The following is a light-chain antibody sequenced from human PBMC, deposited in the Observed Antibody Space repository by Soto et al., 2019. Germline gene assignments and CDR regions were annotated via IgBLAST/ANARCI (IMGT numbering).Light chain of an antibody. J-gene: IGLJ1*01. CDR1: SSDVGGYNS. CDR2: DVS. V-gene: IGLV2-14*01. CDR3: SSYSPSTTYV. Sequence: QSVLTQAASVSGSPGQSITISCTGTSSDVGGYNSVSWYQQHPGKAPKLMIHDVSNRASGVSSRFSGSKSDNTASLTISGLQAEDEADYYCSSYSPSTTYVFGTGTKVTVL.